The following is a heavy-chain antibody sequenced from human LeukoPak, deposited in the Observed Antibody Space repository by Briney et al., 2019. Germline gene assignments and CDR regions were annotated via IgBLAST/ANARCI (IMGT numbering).Heavy chain of an antibody. Sequence: GGSLRLSCAASGFNFITAAMTWVRQAPGKGLEWVSLICSSGGSTYYADSVKGRFTISRDNFNHTLSLQMNSLRVEDTAIYYCVKDIQLSNWGRGTGDRVSS. CDR3: VKDIQLSN. V-gene: IGHV3-23*01. J-gene: IGHJ3*01. CDR2: ICSSGGST. CDR1: GFNFITAA. D-gene: IGHD5-24*01.